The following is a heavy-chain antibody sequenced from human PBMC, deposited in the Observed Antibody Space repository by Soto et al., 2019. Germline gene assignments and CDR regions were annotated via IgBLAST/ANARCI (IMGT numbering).Heavy chain of an antibody. V-gene: IGHV3-74*01. CDR3: ARAWFGELLLPYYFDY. D-gene: IGHD3-10*01. CDR2: INSDGSST. J-gene: IGHJ4*02. CDR1: GFTFSTYW. Sequence: GGSLRLSCAASGFTFSTYWMHWVRQAPGKGPVWVSRINSDGSSTSYADSVKGRFTISRDNAKNTLYLQMNSLRAEDTAVYYCARAWFGELLLPYYFDYCGQGTLVTVSS.